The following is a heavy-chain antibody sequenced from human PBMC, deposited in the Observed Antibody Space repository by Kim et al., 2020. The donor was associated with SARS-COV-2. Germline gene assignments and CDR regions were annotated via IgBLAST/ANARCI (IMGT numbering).Heavy chain of an antibody. CDR1: GGSINNYY. CDR2: IYASGTT. Sequence: SETLSLTCTVSGGSINNYYWSWIRQPAGKGLEWIGRIYASGTTNYNPSLKSRVTMSVDTSKNQFSLNLSSVTAADTAVYYCARGGGYSSGNAKFDYWGQGTLVTASS. J-gene: IGHJ4*02. CDR3: ARGGGYSSGNAKFDY. D-gene: IGHD6-19*01. V-gene: IGHV4-4*07.